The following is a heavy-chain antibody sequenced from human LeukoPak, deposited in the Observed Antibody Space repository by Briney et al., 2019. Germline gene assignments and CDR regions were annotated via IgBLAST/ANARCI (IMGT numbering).Heavy chain of an antibody. V-gene: IGHV3-49*04. CDR3: TRGRIGYCSGTSCYLDS. CDR2: IRTKPYGGTP. CDR1: GFTFGDHI. J-gene: IGHJ4*02. D-gene: IGHD2-2*01. Sequence: PGGSLRLSCTGSGFTFGDHIMNWVRQAPGKGLEWVGFIRTKPYGGTPEYAASVAGRFTISRDDSRGIAYLRMNSLKIEDTAVYFCTRGRIGYCSGTSCYLDSWGQGTLVTVSS.